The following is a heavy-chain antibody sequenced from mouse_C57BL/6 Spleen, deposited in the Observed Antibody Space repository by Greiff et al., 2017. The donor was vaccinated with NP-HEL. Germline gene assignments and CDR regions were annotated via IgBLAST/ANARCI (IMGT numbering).Heavy chain of an antibody. D-gene: IGHD1-1*01. CDR1: GYTFTSYG. Sequence: VQLQQSGAELARPGASVKLSCKASGYTFTSYGISWVKQRTGQGLEWIGEIYPRSGNTYYNEKFKGKATLTADKSSSTAYMELRSLTSEDSAVYFCARGEGYGSSYYYAMDYWGQGTSVTVSS. V-gene: IGHV1-81*01. J-gene: IGHJ4*01. CDR3: ARGEGYGSSYYYAMDY. CDR2: IYPRSGNT.